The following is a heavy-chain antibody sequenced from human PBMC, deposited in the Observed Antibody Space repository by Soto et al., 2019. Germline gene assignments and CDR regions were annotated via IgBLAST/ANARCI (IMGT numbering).Heavy chain of an antibody. CDR2: ISYDGSNK. Sequence: QVQLVESGGGVVQPGRSLRLSCAASGFTFSSYAMHWVRQAPGKGLEWVAVISYDGSNKYYADSVKGRFTISRDNSKNTLYLKMNRLRAEDTAVYYCASGGSSGYYYAFDIWGQGTMVTVSS. V-gene: IGHV3-30-3*01. CDR1: GFTFSSYA. J-gene: IGHJ3*02. CDR3: ASGGSSGYYYAFDI. D-gene: IGHD3-22*01.